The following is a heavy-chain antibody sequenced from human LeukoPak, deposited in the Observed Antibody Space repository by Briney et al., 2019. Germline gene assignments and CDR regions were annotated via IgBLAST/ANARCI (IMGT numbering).Heavy chain of an antibody. Sequence: PSETLSLTCTVSGGSLSSSSYYWGWIRQPPGKGLEWIGSIYYSGSTYYNPSLKSRVTISVDTSKNQFSLKLSSVTAADTAVYYCARGGAPPYDFWSGYESYYFDYWGQGTLVTVSS. CDR2: IYYSGST. CDR3: ARGGAPPYDFWSGYESYYFDY. D-gene: IGHD3-3*01. CDR1: GGSLSSSSYY. J-gene: IGHJ4*02. V-gene: IGHV4-39*01.